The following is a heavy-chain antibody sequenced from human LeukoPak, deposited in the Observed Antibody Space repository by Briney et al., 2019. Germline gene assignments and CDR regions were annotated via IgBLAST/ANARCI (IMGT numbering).Heavy chain of an antibody. CDR1: GFTFSNYA. J-gene: IGHJ4*02. V-gene: IGHV3-23*01. Sequence: GGSLRLSCAASGFTFSNYAMSWVRQAPGKGLEWVSAISASGSSTFYADSVRGRFTISRDNAKNSLYLQMNSLRAEDTAVYYCARGNYYDRSGYFNFWGQGTLVTVSS. CDR3: ARGNYYDRSGYFNF. CDR2: ISASGSST. D-gene: IGHD3-22*01.